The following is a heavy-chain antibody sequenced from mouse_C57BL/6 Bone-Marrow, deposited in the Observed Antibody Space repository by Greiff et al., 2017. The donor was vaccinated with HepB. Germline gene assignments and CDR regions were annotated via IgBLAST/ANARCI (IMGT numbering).Heavy chain of an antibody. D-gene: IGHD2-3*01. CDR2: IDPSDSYT. J-gene: IGHJ2*01. CDR1: GYTFTSYW. V-gene: IGHV1-69*01. Sequence: QVQLQQPGAELVMPGASVKLSCKASGYTFTSYWMQWVKQRPGQGLEWIGEIDPSDSYTNYNQKFKGKSTLTVDKSSSTAYMQLSSLTSEDSAVYYCARWGWLLPFDYWGQGTTLTVSS. CDR3: ARWGWLLPFDY.